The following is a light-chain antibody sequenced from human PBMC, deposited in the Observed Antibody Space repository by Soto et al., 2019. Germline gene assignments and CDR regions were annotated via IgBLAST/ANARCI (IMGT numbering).Light chain of an antibody. J-gene: IGKJ5*01. CDR1: QDISSY. Sequence: IQLTQSPSSLSASVGDRVTITCRASQDISSYLGWYQQKPGKAPKLLIYAASTLQRGVPSRFSGSGSGTDFTLTISSLQPEDFATYHCQQGYTTPITFGQGTRLEIK. V-gene: IGKV1-39*01. CDR2: AAS. CDR3: QQGYTTPIT.